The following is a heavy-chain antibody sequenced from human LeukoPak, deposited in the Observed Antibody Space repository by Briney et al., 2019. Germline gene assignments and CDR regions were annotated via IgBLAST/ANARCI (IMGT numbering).Heavy chain of an antibody. J-gene: IGHJ4*02. CDR3: ARSVVAAAPFDY. Sequence: GGSLRLSCAASGFTVSSNYMSWVRQAPGKGLEWVSVIYSGGSTYYADSAKGRFTISRDNSKNTLYLQMNSLRAEDTAVYHCARSVVAAAPFDYWGQGTLVTVSS. V-gene: IGHV3-53*01. D-gene: IGHD3-22*01. CDR1: GFTVSSNY. CDR2: IYSGGST.